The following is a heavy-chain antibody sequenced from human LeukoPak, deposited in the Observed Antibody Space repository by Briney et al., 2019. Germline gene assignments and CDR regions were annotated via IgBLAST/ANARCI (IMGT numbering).Heavy chain of an antibody. D-gene: IGHD2-15*01. J-gene: IGHJ4*02. CDR2: IRIKTVGGTT. Sequence: PGGSLRLSCTASGFTSGDYAMSWVCQAPGKGRERVGFIRIKTVGGTTENAASLNGRFTISRDDFRSIAYLQMNSLKTEDTAVYYCATSMDCTSCSCLPYWGQGTLVTVSS. CDR1: GFTSGDYA. CDR3: ATSMDCTSCSCLPY. V-gene: IGHV3-49*04.